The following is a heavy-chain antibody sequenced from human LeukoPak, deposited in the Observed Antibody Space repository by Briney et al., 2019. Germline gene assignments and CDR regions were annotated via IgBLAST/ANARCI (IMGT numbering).Heavy chain of an antibody. CDR3: ARGLHSGSYYWDPYFDY. V-gene: IGHV4-34*01. CDR2: INHSGST. J-gene: IGHJ4*02. Sequence: ASETLSLTCAVYGGSLSGYYWSWIRQPPGKGLEWIGEINHSGSTNYNPSLKSRVTISVDTSKNQFSLKLSSVTAADTAVYYCARGLHSGSYYWDPYFDYWGQENLVTVSS. D-gene: IGHD1-26*01. CDR1: GGSLSGYY.